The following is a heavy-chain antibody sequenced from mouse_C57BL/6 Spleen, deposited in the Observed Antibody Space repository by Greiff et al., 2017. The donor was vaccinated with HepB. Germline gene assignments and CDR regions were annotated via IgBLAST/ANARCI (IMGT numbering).Heavy chain of an antibody. V-gene: IGHV5-17*01. CDR2: ISSGSSTI. J-gene: IGHJ1*03. CDR3: ARRGIYYYGSSYSYWYFDV. CDR1: GFTFSDYG. D-gene: IGHD1-1*01. Sequence: EVKVVESGGGLVKPGESLKLSCAASGFTFSDYGMHWVRQAPEKGLEWVAYISSGSSTIYYADTVKGRFTISRDNAKNTLFLQMTSLRSEDTAMYYCARRGIYYYGSSYSYWYFDVWGTGTTVTVSS.